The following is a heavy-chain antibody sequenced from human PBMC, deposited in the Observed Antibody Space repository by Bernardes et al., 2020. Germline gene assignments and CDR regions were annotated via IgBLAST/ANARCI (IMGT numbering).Heavy chain of an antibody. J-gene: IGHJ4*02. CDR3: ANSGYDWGGFDY. D-gene: IGHD5-12*01. V-gene: IGHV3-43*01. CDR1: GFTFDDYT. Sequence: GGSLRLSCAASGFTFDDYTMHWVRQAPGKGLEWVSLISWDGGSTYYADSVKGRFTISRDNSKNSLYLQMNSLRTEDTALYYCANSGYDWGGFDYWGQGTLVTVSS. CDR2: ISWDGGST.